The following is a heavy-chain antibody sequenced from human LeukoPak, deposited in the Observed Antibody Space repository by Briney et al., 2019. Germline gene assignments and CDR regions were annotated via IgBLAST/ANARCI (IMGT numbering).Heavy chain of an antibody. CDR3: AKEGYSSSWYYFDY. CDR2: IRYDGSNK. V-gene: IGHV3-30*02. CDR1: GFTFSSYG. J-gene: IGHJ4*02. D-gene: IGHD6-13*01. Sequence: PGGSLRLSCAASGFTFSSYGMHWVRQAPGKGLEWVAFIRYDGSNKYYADSVKGRFTISRDNSKNTLYLQMNSLRAEDTAVYYCAKEGYSSSWYYFDYWGQGTLVTVSS.